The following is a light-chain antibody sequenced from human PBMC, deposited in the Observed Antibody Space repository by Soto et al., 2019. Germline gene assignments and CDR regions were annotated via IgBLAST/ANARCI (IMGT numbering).Light chain of an antibody. CDR3: QQYYSPPLT. Sequence: DIVMTQSPDSLAVSLGERATINCKSSQNGLYSSNNKNQLAWYQQKPGQPPKLLIYWASTRESGVPDQFRGRGSGTDFILTISSLQAEDVTVYSCQQYYSPPLTFGGGTKVEIK. CDR1: QNGLYSSNNKNQ. J-gene: IGKJ4*01. CDR2: WAS. V-gene: IGKV4-1*01.